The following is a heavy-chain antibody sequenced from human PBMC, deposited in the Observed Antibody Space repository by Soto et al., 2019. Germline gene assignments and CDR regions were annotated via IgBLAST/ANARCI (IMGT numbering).Heavy chain of an antibody. CDR3: ARGRYFDL. J-gene: IGHJ2*01. V-gene: IGHV3-66*01. CDR2: IYSGGTT. Sequence: EVQVVESGGGLVQPGGSLRLSCAASGLTVSSNNMNWVRQAPGKGLEWVSVIYSGGTTLYADSVKGRFTISRDNSKNTLYLQMNSLRAEDTAVYYCARGRYFDLWGRGTLVTVSS. CDR1: GLTVSSNN.